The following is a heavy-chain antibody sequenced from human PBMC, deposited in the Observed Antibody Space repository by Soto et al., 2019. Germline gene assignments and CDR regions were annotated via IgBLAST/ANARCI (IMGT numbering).Heavy chain of an antibody. D-gene: IGHD3-22*01. CDR1: GYTLTELS. J-gene: IGHJ4*02. Sequence: ASVKVSCKVSGYTLTELSMHWVRQAPGKGPEWMGGFDPEDGETIYAQKFQGRVTMTEDTSTDTAYMELSSLRSEDTAVYYCATLYYYDSSGYYGPYDYWGQGTLVTVSS. CDR3: ATLYYYDSSGYYGPYDY. CDR2: FDPEDGET. V-gene: IGHV1-24*01.